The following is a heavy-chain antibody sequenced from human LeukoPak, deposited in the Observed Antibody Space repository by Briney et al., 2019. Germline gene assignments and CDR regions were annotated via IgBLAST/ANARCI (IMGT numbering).Heavy chain of an antibody. V-gene: IGHV4-34*01. CDR2: INHSGST. CDR1: GVSFSGYY. Sequence: SETLSLTCAVYGVSFSGYYWSWIRQPPGKGLEWIGEINHSGSTNYNPSLKSRVTISVDTSKNQFSLKLSSVAAADTAVYYCARIYPIDYYDSSGTWGGYFDYWGQGTLVTVSS. J-gene: IGHJ4*02. D-gene: IGHD3-22*01. CDR3: ARIYPIDYYDSSGTWGGYFDY.